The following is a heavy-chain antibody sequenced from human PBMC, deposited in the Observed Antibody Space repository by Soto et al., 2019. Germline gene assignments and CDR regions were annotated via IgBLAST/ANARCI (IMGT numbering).Heavy chain of an antibody. CDR2: ISYDGSNK. V-gene: IGHV3-30*03. Sequence: QVQLVESGGGVVQPGRSLRLSCAASGFTFSSYGMHWVRQAPGKGLEWVAVISYDGSNKYYADSVKGRFTISRDNSKNTLYLQMNSLRAEDTAVYYCARVLGYCSGGSCYDTDYWGQGTLVTVSS. D-gene: IGHD2-15*01. J-gene: IGHJ4*02. CDR3: ARVLGYCSGGSCYDTDY. CDR1: GFTFSSYG.